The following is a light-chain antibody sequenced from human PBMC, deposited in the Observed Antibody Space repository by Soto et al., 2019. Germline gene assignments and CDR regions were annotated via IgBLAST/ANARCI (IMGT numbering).Light chain of an antibody. CDR2: QDS. CDR3: QAWDSSRHVV. CDR1: KLGDKY. V-gene: IGLV3-1*01. Sequence: SYDLTQPPSVSVSPGQTASITCSGDKLGDKYACWYQQKPGQSPVLVIYQDSKRPSGIPERFSGSNSGNTATLTISGTQAMDEADYYCQAWDSSRHVVFGGGTKLTVL. J-gene: IGLJ2*01.